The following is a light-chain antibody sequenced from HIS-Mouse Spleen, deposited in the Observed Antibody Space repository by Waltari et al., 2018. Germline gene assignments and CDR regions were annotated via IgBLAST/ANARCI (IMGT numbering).Light chain of an antibody. V-gene: IGLV3-25*03. J-gene: IGLJ2*01. Sequence: SYELTQPPSVSVSPGQTARITCSGDALPKQYAYWYQQKPGQAPVLVIYKDSGRPSGIPARFSGSSSGTTVTLTISGVQAEDEADYYCQSADSSGTYHVVFGGGTKLTVL. CDR1: ALPKQY. CDR3: QSADSSGTYHVV. CDR2: KDS.